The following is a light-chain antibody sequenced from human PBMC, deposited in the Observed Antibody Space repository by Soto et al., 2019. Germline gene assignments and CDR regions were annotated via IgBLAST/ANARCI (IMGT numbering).Light chain of an antibody. V-gene: IGLV2-14*01. Sequence: QSALTQPASASGSPGQSITISCTGTSSDIGGYSYVSWYQHHPGKAPKLIIFEVVNRPSGVSHRFSASKSGNTASLTISGLQAEDEADYYCSSYTSSSTLVFGGGTKLTVL. CDR1: SSDIGGYSY. CDR2: EVV. J-gene: IGLJ2*01. CDR3: SSYTSSSTLV.